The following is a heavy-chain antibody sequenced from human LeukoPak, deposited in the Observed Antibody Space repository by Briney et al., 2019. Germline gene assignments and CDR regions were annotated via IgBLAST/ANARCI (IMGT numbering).Heavy chain of an antibody. V-gene: IGHV3-48*03. CDR1: GFTFSSYE. Sequence: GGSLRLSCAASGFTFSSYEMNWVRQAPGKGLEWVSYISSSGSTIYYADSVKGRFTISRDNAKNSLYLQMNSLRAEDTAVYYCARETYCGGDCYVQYYFDYWGQGTLVTVSS. D-gene: IGHD2-21*02. CDR3: ARETYCGGDCYVQYYFDY. CDR2: ISSSGSTI. J-gene: IGHJ4*02.